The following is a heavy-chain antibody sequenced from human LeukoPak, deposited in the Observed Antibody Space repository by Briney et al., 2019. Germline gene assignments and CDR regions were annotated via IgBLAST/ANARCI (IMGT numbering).Heavy chain of an antibody. J-gene: IGHJ4*02. Sequence: GGSLRLSCAASGFNFNNYGMSWVRQAPGKGLEWVAVISYDGSNKYYADSVKGRFTISRDNSKNTLYLQMNSLRAEDTAVYYCARDSRAVRGIDTCYFDYWGQGTLVTVSS. CDR3: ARDSRAVRGIDTCYFDY. CDR1: GFNFNNYG. CDR2: ISYDGSNK. V-gene: IGHV3-30*03. D-gene: IGHD3-10*01.